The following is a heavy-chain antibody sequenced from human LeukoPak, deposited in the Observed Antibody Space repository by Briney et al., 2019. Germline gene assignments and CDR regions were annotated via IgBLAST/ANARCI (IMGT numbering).Heavy chain of an antibody. CDR1: GFSFDDYG. V-gene: IGHV3-20*04. CDR3: ARDLRVVITGSFDS. J-gene: IGHJ4*02. CDR2: INWNGDST. Sequence: GGSLRLSCAASGFSFDDYGLTWVRQAPGKGLEWVSGINWNGDSTDYADSVKGRFTISRDNAKNSLYLQMNSLRAEDTDLYYCARDLRVVITGSFDSWGQGTLVTVSS. D-gene: IGHD3-22*01.